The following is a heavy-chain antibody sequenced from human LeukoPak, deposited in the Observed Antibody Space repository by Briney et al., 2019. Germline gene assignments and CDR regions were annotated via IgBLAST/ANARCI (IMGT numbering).Heavy chain of an antibody. Sequence: ASVTVSCKASGYTFTGYYMHWVRQAPGQGLEWMGRINPNSGGTNYAQKFQGRVTMTRDTSISTAYMELSRLRSDDTAVYYCARVGSGYYHNFDYWGQGTLVTVSS. CDR3: ARVGSGYYHNFDY. J-gene: IGHJ4*02. D-gene: IGHD3-3*01. CDR2: INPNSGGT. V-gene: IGHV1-2*06. CDR1: GYTFTGYY.